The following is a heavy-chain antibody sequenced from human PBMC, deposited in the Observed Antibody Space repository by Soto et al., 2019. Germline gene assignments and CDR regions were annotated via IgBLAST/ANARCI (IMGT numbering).Heavy chain of an antibody. D-gene: IGHD6-13*01. J-gene: IGHJ6*02. V-gene: IGHV3-21*01. CDR2: ISSSSSYI. CDR1: GFTFSSYS. CDR3: ASRSAVIAAAGPLGMDV. Sequence: EVQLVESGGGLVKPGGSLRLSCAASGFTFSSYSMNWVRQAPGKGLEWVSSISSSSSYIYYADSVKGRFTISRDNAKNSLYLQRNSLRAEDTAVYYCASRSAVIAAAGPLGMDVWGQGTTVTVSS.